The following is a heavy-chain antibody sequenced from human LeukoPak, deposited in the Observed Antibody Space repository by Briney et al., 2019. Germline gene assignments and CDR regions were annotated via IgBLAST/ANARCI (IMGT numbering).Heavy chain of an antibody. J-gene: IGHJ3*02. CDR2: IYPGDSDT. Sequence: AGESLKISCKGSGYSFTSYWIGWVRQMPGKGLEWMGIIYPGDSDTRYSPSFQGQVTISADKSISTAYLQWSSLKASDTAMYYCARRTVTTVLLDAFDIWGQGTMVTVSS. D-gene: IGHD4-11*01. CDR1: GYSFTSYW. CDR3: ARRTVTTVLLDAFDI. V-gene: IGHV5-51*01.